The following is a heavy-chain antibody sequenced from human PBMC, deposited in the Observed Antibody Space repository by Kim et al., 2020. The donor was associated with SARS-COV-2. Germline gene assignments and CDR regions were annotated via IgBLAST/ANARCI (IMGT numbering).Heavy chain of an antibody. CDR3: ARTMLADPHHFDY. CDR2: IYYSGST. V-gene: IGHV4-31*03. Sequence: SETLSLTCTVSGGSISSGGYYWSWIRQHPGKGLEWIGYIYYSGSTYYNPSLKSRVTISVDTSKNKFSLKLSSVTAADTAVYYCARTMLADPHHFDYWGQGTLVTVSS. CDR1: GGSISSGGYY. D-gene: IGHD3-10*02. J-gene: IGHJ4*02.